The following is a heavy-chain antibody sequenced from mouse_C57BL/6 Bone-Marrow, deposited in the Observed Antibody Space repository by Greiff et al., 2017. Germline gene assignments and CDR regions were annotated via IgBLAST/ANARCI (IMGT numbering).Heavy chain of an antibody. CDR2: IRLKSDNYAT. CDR1: GFTFSNYW. D-gene: IGHD1-1*02. J-gene: IGHJ3*01. Sequence: EVKLVESGGGLVQPGGSMKLSCVASGFTFSNYWMNWVRQSTEQGLEWVAQIRLKSDNYATHYAESVKGRLTISRDESKSSVYRRMNNERAEDTGINYCTGLWAWFAYWGQGTLVTVSA. V-gene: IGHV6-3*01. CDR3: TGLWAWFAY.